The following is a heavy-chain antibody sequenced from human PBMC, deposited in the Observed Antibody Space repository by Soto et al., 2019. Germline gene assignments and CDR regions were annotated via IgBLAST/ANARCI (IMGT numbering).Heavy chain of an antibody. J-gene: IGHJ4*02. D-gene: IGHD3-9*01. CDR1: GFTFSNYA. CDR2: ISYDGSNK. CDR3: ARGSPSLLTPPYFDY. V-gene: IGHV3-30-3*01. Sequence: GGSLRLSCAASGFTFSNYAMHWVRQAPGKGLEWVAVISYDGSNKYYADSVKGRFTISRDNSKNTLYLQMNSLRAEDTAVYYCARGSPSLLTPPYFDYWGQGTLVTVSS.